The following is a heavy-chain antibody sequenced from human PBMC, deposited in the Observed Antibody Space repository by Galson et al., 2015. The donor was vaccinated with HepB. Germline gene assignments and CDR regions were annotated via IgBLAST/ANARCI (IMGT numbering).Heavy chain of an antibody. Sequence: SETLSLTCTVSGVSINSGNYCWGWIRQPPGRGLEWIGSMYYSGSSFYNSSLKSRVTMSADTSKSQFSLKMSSVTAADTAVYYCARHITYMEMGTISFDTDWFDHWGQGILVTVSS. CDR3: ARHITYMEMGTISFDTDWFDH. J-gene: IGHJ5*02. V-gene: IGHV4-39*01. CDR1: GVSINSGNYC. D-gene: IGHD5-24*01. CDR2: MYYSGSS.